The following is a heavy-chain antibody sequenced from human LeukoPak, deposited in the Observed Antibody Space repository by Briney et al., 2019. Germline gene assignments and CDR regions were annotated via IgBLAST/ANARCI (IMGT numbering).Heavy chain of an antibody. D-gene: IGHD3-10*01. V-gene: IGHV3-30-3*01. J-gene: IGHJ4*02. CDR2: IASDGSHT. CDR1: GFTFSTYF. Sequence: GRSLRLSCAASGFTFSTYFMHWVRQAPGKGLEWVADIASDGSHTFYVESVKGRFTISRDNSKNTLYLQMNSLRAEDTAVYYCAKGKYYGSGSYPSFDYWGQGTLVTVSS. CDR3: AKGKYYGSGSYPSFDY.